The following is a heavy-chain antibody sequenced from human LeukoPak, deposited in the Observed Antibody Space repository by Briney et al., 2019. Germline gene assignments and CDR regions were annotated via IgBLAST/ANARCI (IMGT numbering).Heavy chain of an antibody. CDR3: ASNPRGDSWTFDY. CDR2: ISIYNGKT. J-gene: IGHJ4*02. CDR1: GYRFSIYG. Sequence: ASVKVSCKASGYRFSIYGVNWVRLAPGQGMQWMGWISIYNGKTEYAQILQGRVTMTTDTSSSTVYMELTSLRSDDTAVYYCASNPRGDSWTFDYWGQGTLVTVSS. V-gene: IGHV1-18*04. D-gene: IGHD2-21*02.